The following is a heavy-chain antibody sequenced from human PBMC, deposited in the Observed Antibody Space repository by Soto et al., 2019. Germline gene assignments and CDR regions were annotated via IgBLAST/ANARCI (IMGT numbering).Heavy chain of an antibody. Sequence: RLSCAASGFTFSSYAMSWVRQAPGKGLEWVSVISGSDDSTYYADSVKGRFTISRDNSKNTLYLQMNSLRAEDTAVYYCAKRSSSSTFDYWGQGTLVPVSS. D-gene: IGHD6-6*01. V-gene: IGHV3-23*01. CDR1: GFTFSSYA. CDR3: AKRSSSSTFDY. CDR2: ISGSDDST. J-gene: IGHJ4*02.